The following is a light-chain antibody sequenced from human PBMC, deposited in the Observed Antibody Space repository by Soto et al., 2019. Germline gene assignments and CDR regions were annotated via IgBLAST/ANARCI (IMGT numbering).Light chain of an antibody. J-gene: IGKJ1*01. V-gene: IGKV1-5*01. CDR3: QQYNTYPT. Sequence: DIQMTQSPSSLSASIGDRVAIACRASQGISNWLAWYQQKPGKAPKLLIFHASSLESGVPSRFSGSGSGTEFTLTISSLQSDDFATYYCQQYNTYPTFGQGTKVDIK. CDR1: QGISNW. CDR2: HAS.